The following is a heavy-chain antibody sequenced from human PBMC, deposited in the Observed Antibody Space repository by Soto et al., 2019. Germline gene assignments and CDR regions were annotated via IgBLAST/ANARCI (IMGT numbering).Heavy chain of an antibody. CDR2: IIPILGIA. CDR3: ARYPPYGSGSDGMDV. J-gene: IGHJ6*02. D-gene: IGHD3-10*01. V-gene: IGHV1-69*02. Sequence: QVQLVQSGAEVKKPGSSVKVSCKASGGTFSSYTISWVRQAPGQGLEWMGRIIPILGIANYAQKFQGRVTITADKSTSTAYMELSSLRSEDTAVYYCARYPPYGSGSDGMDVWGQGTTVTVSS. CDR1: GGTFSSYT.